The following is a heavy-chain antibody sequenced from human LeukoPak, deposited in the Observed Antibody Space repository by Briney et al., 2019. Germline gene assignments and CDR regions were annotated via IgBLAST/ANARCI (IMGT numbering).Heavy chain of an antibody. CDR1: GFTFSSYR. V-gene: IGHV3-74*01. CDR2: INSDGSST. Sequence: GGSLRLSCAASGFTFSSYRMHWVRQAPGKGLVWVSRINSDGSSTSYADSVKGRFTISRDNAKNTLYLQMNSLRAEDTAVYYCARNSVGYCSGGSCAYYYYYIDVWGKGTTVTVSS. J-gene: IGHJ6*03. CDR3: ARNSVGYCSGGSCAYYYYYIDV. D-gene: IGHD2-15*01.